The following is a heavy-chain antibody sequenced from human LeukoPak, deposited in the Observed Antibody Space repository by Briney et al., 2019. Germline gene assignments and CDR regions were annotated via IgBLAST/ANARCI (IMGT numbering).Heavy chain of an antibody. J-gene: IGHJ6*03. CDR2: ISSSGSTI. CDR3: ANHAGSNYDHYMDV. CDR1: GFTFSSYE. D-gene: IGHD5-12*01. V-gene: IGHV3-48*03. Sequence: QPGGSLRLSCAASGFTFSSYEMNWVRQAPGKGLEWVSYISSSGSTIYYADSVKGRFTISRDNSKNTLYLQMNSLRAEDTAVYYCANHAGSNYDHYMDVWGKGTTVTVSS.